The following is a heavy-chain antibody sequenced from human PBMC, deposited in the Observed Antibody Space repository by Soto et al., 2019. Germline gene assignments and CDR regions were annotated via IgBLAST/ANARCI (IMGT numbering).Heavy chain of an antibody. D-gene: IGHD3-22*01. CDR2: IYYSGST. CDR3: ARIDSGYDSSGYSDY. J-gene: IGHJ4*02. CDR1: GGSISSSSYY. V-gene: IGHV4-39*01. Sequence: KTSETLSLTCTVSGGSISSSSYYWGWIRQPPGKGLEWIGSIYYSGSTYYNPSLKSRVTISVDTSKNQFSLKLSSVTAADTAVYYCARIDSGYDSSGYSDYWGQGTLVTVSS.